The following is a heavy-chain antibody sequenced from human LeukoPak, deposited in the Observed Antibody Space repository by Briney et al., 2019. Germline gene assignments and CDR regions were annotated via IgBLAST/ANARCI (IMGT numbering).Heavy chain of an antibody. CDR2: INPSGGST. V-gene: IGHV1-46*01. CDR3: ARDVLMVYARGFGWFDP. J-gene: IGHJ5*02. Sequence: ASVKVSCEASGYTFTSYYMHWVRQSPGQGLEWMGIINPSGGSTSYAQKFQGRVTMTRDMSTSTVYMELSSLRSEDTAVYYCARDVLMVYARGFGWFDPWGQGTLVTVSS. D-gene: IGHD2-8*01. CDR1: GYTFTSYY.